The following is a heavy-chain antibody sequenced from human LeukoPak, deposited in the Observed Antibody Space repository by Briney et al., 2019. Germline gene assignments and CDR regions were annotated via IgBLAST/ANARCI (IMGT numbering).Heavy chain of an antibody. CDR1: GFTFNSYV. D-gene: IGHD3/OR15-3a*01. V-gene: IGHV3-23*01. J-gene: IGHJ4*02. CDR2: ISGSGGDT. CDR3: AKGRDYYFDY. Sequence: GGSLRLSCAASGFTFNSYVMSWVRQAPGKGLEWVSTISGSGGDTYFADSVKGRFTISRDNSKNTLSLQMNSLRPEDTAAYYCAKGRDYYFDYWGQGTLVTVSS.